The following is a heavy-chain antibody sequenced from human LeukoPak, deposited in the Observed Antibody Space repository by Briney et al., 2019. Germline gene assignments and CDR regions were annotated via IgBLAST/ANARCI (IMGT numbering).Heavy chain of an antibody. J-gene: IGHJ6*04. Sequence: HPGGSLRLSCAASGFTFSSYSMNWVRQAPGKGLEWVSYISSSSSTLYYADSVKGRFTISRDNAKNSLYLQMNSLRAEDTAVYYCAELGITMIGGVWGKGTTVTISS. V-gene: IGHV3-48*04. CDR2: ISSSSSTL. D-gene: IGHD3-10*02. CDR1: GFTFSSYS. CDR3: AELGITMIGGV.